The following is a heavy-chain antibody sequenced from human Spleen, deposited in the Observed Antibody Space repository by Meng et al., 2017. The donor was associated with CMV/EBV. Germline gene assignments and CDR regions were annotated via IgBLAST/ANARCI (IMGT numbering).Heavy chain of an antibody. J-gene: IGHJ4*02. Sequence: GGSLRLSCAASGFNFDEYGMSWVRQAPGKGLEWVSGINLNGDRTGYADSVKGRSTISRDNAKNSLYLQMNSLRAEDTAFYYCARDVTKYYDFWSGYPIFDYWGQGILVTVSS. CDR1: GFNFDEYG. CDR3: ARDVTKYYDFWSGYPIFDY. V-gene: IGHV3-20*04. D-gene: IGHD3-3*01. CDR2: INLNGDRT.